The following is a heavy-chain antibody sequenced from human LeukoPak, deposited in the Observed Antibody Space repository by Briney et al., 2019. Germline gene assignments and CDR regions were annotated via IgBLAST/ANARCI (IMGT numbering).Heavy chain of an antibody. J-gene: IGHJ4*02. CDR3: ARGSLLDKGSFDY. CDR1: GFSFSDHG. CDR2: IWHDGNNK. Sequence: SGGSLSLSCAASGFSFSDHGMDWVRQAPGKGLEWVAFIWHDGNNKYHADSVKGRFAISRDNTKNRLYLQRNSLTAEDTAIYYCARGSLLDKGSFDYWGQGTLVTVSS. D-gene: IGHD2-21*01. V-gene: IGHV3-30*02.